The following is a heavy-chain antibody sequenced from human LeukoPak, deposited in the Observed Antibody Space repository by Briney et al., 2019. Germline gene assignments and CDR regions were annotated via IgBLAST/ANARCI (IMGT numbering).Heavy chain of an antibody. CDR3: ARGARGDPFDY. D-gene: IGHD3-10*01. CDR2: IHTSGNT. CDR1: GASISSYY. Sequence: SETLSLTCTVSGASISSYYWNWIRQPAGKGLEWIGHIHTSGNTDDNPSLRGRVTMSVDTSKNQFSLKLSSVTAADTAVYYCARGARGDPFDYWGQGTLVTVSS. V-gene: IGHV4-4*07. J-gene: IGHJ4*02.